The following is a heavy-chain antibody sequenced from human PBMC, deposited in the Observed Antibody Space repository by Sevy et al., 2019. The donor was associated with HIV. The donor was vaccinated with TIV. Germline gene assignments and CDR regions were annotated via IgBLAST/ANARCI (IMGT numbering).Heavy chain of an antibody. CDR2: IGYDGSNI. V-gene: IGHV3-33*01. CDR3: ARDPRMYGDYLLAYFDY. J-gene: IGHJ4*02. CDR1: GFTPSTYG. Sequence: GGSLRLSCAASGFTPSTYGMHWVRQAPGKGLEWVAVIGYDGSNIYYADSVKGRFTTSRDNSKNTLFLQMDSLRAEDTAIYYCARDPRMYGDYLLAYFDYWGQGTLVTVSS. D-gene: IGHD2-8*01.